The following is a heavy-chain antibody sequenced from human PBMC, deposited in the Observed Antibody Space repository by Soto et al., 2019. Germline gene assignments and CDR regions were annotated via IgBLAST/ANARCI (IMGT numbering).Heavy chain of an antibody. J-gene: IGHJ6*02. Sequence: QVQLVQSGVEVREPGASVKVSCKAVRYIFTNYGVSWVRQAPGQGLEWMGWITTYNGNTEYAQKFQGRVTMTTDASTSTAYMEPGSLRSDDTAIYYCARALTGYGMDVWGQGTTVTVSS. CDR2: ITTYNGNT. CDR1: RYIFTNYG. V-gene: IGHV1-18*01. CDR3: ARALTGYGMDV.